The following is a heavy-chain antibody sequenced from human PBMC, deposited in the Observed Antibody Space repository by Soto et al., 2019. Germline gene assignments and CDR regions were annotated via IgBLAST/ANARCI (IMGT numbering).Heavy chain of an antibody. D-gene: IGHD6-19*01. V-gene: IGHV3-21*01. Sequence: GESLKISCAASGFTFSSYSMNWVRQAPGKGLEWVSSISSSSSYIYYADSVKGRFTISGDNAKNSLYLQMNSLRAEDTAVYYCAREGYSSGWYYFDYWGQGTLVTVSS. CDR1: GFTFSSYS. J-gene: IGHJ4*02. CDR2: ISSSSSYI. CDR3: AREGYSSGWYYFDY.